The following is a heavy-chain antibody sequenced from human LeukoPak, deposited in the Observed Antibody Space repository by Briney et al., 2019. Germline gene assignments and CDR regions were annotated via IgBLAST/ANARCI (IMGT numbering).Heavy chain of an antibody. CDR3: ANGGSSWAFDY. CDR2: ISGSGGST. D-gene: IGHD6-13*01. J-gene: IGHJ4*02. Sequence: GGSLRLSCAASGFTFSTYAMSWVRQAPGKGLEWVSAISGSGGSTYYADSVKGRFTVSRDNSKNTLYLQMNSLRAEDTAVYYCANGGSSWAFDYWGQGTLVTVSS. CDR1: GFTFSTYA. V-gene: IGHV3-23*01.